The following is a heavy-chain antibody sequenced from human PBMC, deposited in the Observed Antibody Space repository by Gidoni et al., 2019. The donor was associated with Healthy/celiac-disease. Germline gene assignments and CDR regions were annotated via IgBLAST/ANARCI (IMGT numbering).Heavy chain of an antibody. J-gene: IGHJ6*03. V-gene: IGHV1-69*05. CDR2: IVPIFDTA. CDR1: RGTFSSYP. CDR3: ACVPADPRLAIAYYYYMDV. D-gene: IGHD2-2*01. Sequence: VQLVQSGAGVRKTGSSVKVSCEAPRGTFSSYPIYLVRRAREQGLEGMGGIVPIFDTANYAQKFEGGITIITDKTASTAYMVLSRLRSEDAAVYYWACVPADPRLAIAYYYYMDVWGKGTTVTVSS.